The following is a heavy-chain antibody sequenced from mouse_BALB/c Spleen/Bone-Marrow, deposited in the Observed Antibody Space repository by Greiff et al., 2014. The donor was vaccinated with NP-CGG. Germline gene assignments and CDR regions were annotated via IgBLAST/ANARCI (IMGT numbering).Heavy chain of an antibody. Sequence: QVHVKQSGPELVKPGASVRISCKASGYTFTSYYIHWVKQRPGQGLEWIGWIYPGDVNTKYNEKFKGKATLTADKSSSTAYMQLXSLXXXDSAVYFCARRVHYYGFYFDYWGQGTTLTVSS. CDR2: IYPGDVNT. J-gene: IGHJ2*01. CDR3: ARRVHYYGFYFDY. V-gene: IGHV1S56*01. D-gene: IGHD1-2*01. CDR1: GYTFTSYY.